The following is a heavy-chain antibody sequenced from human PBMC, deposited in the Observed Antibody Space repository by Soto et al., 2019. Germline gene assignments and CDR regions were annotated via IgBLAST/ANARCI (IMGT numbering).Heavy chain of an antibody. Sequence: GGSLRLSCAASGFTFSSYAMSWVRQAPGKGLEWVSAISGSGGSTYYADSVKGRFTISRDNSKNTPYLQMNSLRAEDTAVYYCAKVYCSSTSCYPGGGYYYYMDVWGKGTTVTVSS. V-gene: IGHV3-23*01. CDR1: GFTFSSYA. CDR3: AKVYCSSTSCYPGGGYYYYMDV. J-gene: IGHJ6*03. CDR2: ISGSGGST. D-gene: IGHD2-2*01.